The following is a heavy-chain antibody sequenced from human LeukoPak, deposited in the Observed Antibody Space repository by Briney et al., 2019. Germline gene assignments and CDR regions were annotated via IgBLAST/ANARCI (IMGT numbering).Heavy chain of an antibody. CDR1: GLTFSSHW. D-gene: IGHD1-14*01. Sequence: PGGSLRLSCAASGLTFSSHWMHWVRHAPGKGLVWVSRITNDGSSTTYADSVEGRFTISRDNAKNMLYLQVNSLRAEDTAVHYCATQQGGNPAYWGQGTLVTVSS. J-gene: IGHJ4*02. CDR2: ITNDGSST. CDR3: ATQQGGNPAY. V-gene: IGHV3-74*01.